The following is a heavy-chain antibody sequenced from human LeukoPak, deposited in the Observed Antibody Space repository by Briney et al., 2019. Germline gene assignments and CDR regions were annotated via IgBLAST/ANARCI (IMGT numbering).Heavy chain of an antibody. V-gene: IGHV4-34*01. D-gene: IGHD3-16*01. CDR2: INHSGSI. J-gene: IGHJ5*02. CDR3: ARDYDYDSNWFDP. CDR1: GGSFSGYY. Sequence: SETLSLTCAVYGGSFSGYYWSWIRQPPGKGLEWIGEINHSGSINYNPSLKSRVTISVDTSKNQFSLKLSSVTAADTAVYYCARDYDYDSNWFDPWGQGTLVTVSS.